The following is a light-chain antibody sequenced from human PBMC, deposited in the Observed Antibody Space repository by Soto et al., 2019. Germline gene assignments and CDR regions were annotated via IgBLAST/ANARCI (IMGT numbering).Light chain of an antibody. Sequence: VLTQSPGTLSLSPGEGATLSCRASQRVASDLAWYLQKPGQPPRLLIYDASIRATGIPDRISGSGSERDLTLTISRLEPEDAAVYYCQQYNDRPVFGGGTKVDIK. CDR2: DAS. CDR3: QQYNDRPV. V-gene: IGKV3-20*01. J-gene: IGKJ4*01. CDR1: QRVASD.